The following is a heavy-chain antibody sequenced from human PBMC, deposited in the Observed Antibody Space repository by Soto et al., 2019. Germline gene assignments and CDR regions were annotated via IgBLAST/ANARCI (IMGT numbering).Heavy chain of an antibody. Sequence: QVQLVQSGAEVRKPGASVTVSCRSSGDSFNDYYIHWVRQAPGQGFEWMGWINPNGGVTKYAQKFQGWVSMTRDTSIRTVYMQLCRRRSDDTGVYYCARESGGATATLDYYYFYMDVWGTGTTVTVSS. CDR2: INPNGGVT. D-gene: IGHD5-12*01. J-gene: IGHJ6*03. CDR3: ARESGGATATLDYYYFYMDV. CDR1: GDSFNDYY. V-gene: IGHV1-2*04.